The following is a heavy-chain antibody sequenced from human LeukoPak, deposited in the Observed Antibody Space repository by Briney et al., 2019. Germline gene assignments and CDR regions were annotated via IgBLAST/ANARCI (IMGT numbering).Heavy chain of an antibody. J-gene: IGHJ4*02. CDR2: IYSGGNT. V-gene: IGHV3-53*01. CDR3: AREVEMTIYDY. CDR1: GFTFSNYG. D-gene: IGHD5-24*01. Sequence: PGGSLRLSCAASGFTFSNYGLSWVRQAPGKGLEWVSVIYSGGNTYYADSVKGRFTISRDNSKNTLYLQMNSLRAEDTAVYYCAREVEMTIYDYWGQGTLVTVSS.